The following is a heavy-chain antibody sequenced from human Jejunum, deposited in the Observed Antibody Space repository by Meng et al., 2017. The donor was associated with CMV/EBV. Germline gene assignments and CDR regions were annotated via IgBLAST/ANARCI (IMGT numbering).Heavy chain of an antibody. Sequence: FNTYSMSWVRQAPGKGLEWVTVIWYDGSNKYYADSVKGRFTISRDNSKNTLYLQMNSLRVEDTGVYYCATEYSSSPGVVLGDAFHIWGQGTVVTVSS. CDR3: ATEYSSSPGVVLGDAFHI. D-gene: IGHD6-6*01. CDR1: FNTYS. V-gene: IGHV3-33*01. CDR2: IWYDGSNK. J-gene: IGHJ3*02.